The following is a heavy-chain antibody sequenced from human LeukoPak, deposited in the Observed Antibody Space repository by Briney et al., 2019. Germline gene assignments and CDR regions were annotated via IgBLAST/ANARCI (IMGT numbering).Heavy chain of an antibody. D-gene: IGHD4-23*01. CDR2: IYYSGST. V-gene: IGHV4-59*01. CDR3: ARDLDYGGTFDY. Sequence: PSETLSLTCTVSGGSISSYYWSWIRQPPGKGLEWIGYIYYSGSTNYNPSLKSRVTISVDTSKNQFSLKLSSVTAADTAVYYCARDLDYGGTFDYWGQGTLVTVSS. CDR1: GGSISSYY. J-gene: IGHJ4*02.